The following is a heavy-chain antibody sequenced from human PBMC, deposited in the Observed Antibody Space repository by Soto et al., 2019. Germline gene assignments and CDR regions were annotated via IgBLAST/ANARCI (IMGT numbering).Heavy chain of an antibody. CDR3: ARDQGSYDFWSGYSPAHYYYYGMDV. J-gene: IGHJ6*02. CDR2: IIPIFGTA. Sequence: VASVKVSCKASGGTFSSYAISWVRQAPGQGLEWMGGIIPIFGTANYAQKFQGRVTITADESTSTAYMELSSLRSEDTAVYYCARDQGSYDFWSGYSPAHYYYYGMDVWDQGTTVTVSS. V-gene: IGHV1-69*13. CDR1: GGTFSSYA. D-gene: IGHD3-3*01.